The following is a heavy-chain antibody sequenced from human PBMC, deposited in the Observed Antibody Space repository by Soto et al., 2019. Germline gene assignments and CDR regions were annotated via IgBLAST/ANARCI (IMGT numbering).Heavy chain of an antibody. CDR3: AREHFGVVTIFDY. Sequence: SETLSLTSTVSGGSISSGGYYWSLIRQHPGKGLEWIGYIYYSGSTYYNQSLKSRVTISVDTSKNQFSLKLSSVTAADTAVYYCAREHFGVVTIFDYWGQGTLVTVSS. CDR2: IYYSGST. J-gene: IGHJ4*02. CDR1: GGSISSGGYY. D-gene: IGHD3-3*01. V-gene: IGHV4-31*03.